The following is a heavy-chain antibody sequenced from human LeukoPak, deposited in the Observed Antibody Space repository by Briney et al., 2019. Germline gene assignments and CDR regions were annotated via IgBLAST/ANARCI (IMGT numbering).Heavy chain of an antibody. CDR3: AREDDYDNSGGIPLDY. V-gene: IGHV5-51*01. D-gene: IGHD3-22*01. CDR2: IYPGDSDT. Sequence: GESLKISCKGSGYSFTSYWIGWVRQMPGKGLEWMGIIYPGDSDTRYSPSFQGQVTISADKSISTAYLQWSSLKASDTAMYYCAREDDYDNSGGIPLDYWGQGTLVTVSS. CDR1: GYSFTSYW. J-gene: IGHJ4*02.